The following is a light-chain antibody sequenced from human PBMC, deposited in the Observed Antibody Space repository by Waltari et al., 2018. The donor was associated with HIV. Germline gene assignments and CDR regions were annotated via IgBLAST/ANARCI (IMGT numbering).Light chain of an antibody. Sequence: DIVMTQSPDSLAVSLGERVTINCTSSQNVWFTSNNRNYLAWYQQKPGHPPKLLIYWASTRESGVPDRFSGSGSGTDFTLTISSLQPEDFATYYCQQSYSTPYTFGQGTKLEIK. V-gene: IGKV4-1*01. CDR1: QNVWFTSNNRNY. CDR3: QQSYSTPYT. J-gene: IGKJ2*01. CDR2: WAS.